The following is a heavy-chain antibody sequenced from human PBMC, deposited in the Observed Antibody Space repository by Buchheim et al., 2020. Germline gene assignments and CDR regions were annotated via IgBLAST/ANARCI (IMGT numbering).Heavy chain of an antibody. D-gene: IGHD6-19*01. CDR1: GGSISSSSYY. CDR3: ARQKAVAFRHDAFDI. CDR2: IYYSGST. V-gene: IGHV4-39*01. J-gene: IGHJ3*02. Sequence: QLQLQESGPGLVKPSETLSLTCTVSGGSISSSSYYWGWIRQPPGKGLEWIGSIYYSGSTYYNPSLKSRVTISVDTSKNQFSLKLSSVTAADTAVYYCARQKAVAFRHDAFDIWGQGT.